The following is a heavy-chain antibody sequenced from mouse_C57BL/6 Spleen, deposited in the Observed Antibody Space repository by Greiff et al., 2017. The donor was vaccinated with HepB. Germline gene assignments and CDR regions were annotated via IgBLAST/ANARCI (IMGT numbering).Heavy chain of an antibody. V-gene: IGHV1-20*01. CDR1: GYSFTGYF. Sequence: VQLQQSGPELVKPGDSVKISCKASGYSFTGYFMNWVMQSHGKSLEWIGRINPYNGDTFYNQKFKGKATLTVDKSSSTAHMELRSLTSEDSAVYYCARGTIYGSFDYWGQGTTLTVSS. CDR2: INPYNGDT. J-gene: IGHJ2*01. D-gene: IGHD1-1*02. CDR3: ARGTIYGSFDY.